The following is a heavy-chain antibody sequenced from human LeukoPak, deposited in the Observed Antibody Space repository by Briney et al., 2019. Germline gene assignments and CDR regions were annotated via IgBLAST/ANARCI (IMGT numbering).Heavy chain of an antibody. CDR2: IYYSGST. V-gene: IGHV4-59*08. D-gene: IGHD6-13*01. CDR1: GGSISSYY. Sequence: SETLSLTCTVSGGSISSYYWSWIRQPPGKGLEWIGYIYYSGSTNYNPSLKSRVTISVDTSKNQFSLKLSSVTAADTAVYYCVRHPGYSNYYFDYWGQGTLVTVSS. J-gene: IGHJ4*02. CDR3: VRHPGYSNYYFDY.